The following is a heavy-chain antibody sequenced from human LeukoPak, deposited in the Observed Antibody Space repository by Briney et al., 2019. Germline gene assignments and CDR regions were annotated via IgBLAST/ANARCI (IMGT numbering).Heavy chain of an antibody. CDR3: ARGSCGGGRCYFSWLDP. CDR2: INSDGIST. Sequence: HPGGSLRLSCAASGFTFSSYWMHWVRHVPEKWLVWVSRINSDGISTSYADSVKGRFTISRDNAKNTLYLQMNSVRAEDTAVYYCARGSCGGGRCYFSWLDPWGQGTLVTVSS. D-gene: IGHD2-15*01. J-gene: IGHJ5*02. CDR1: GFTFSSYW. V-gene: IGHV3-74*01.